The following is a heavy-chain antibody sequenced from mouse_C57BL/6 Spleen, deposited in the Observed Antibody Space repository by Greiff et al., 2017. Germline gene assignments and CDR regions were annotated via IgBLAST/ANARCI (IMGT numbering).Heavy chain of an antibody. CDR2: IDPSDSYT. J-gene: IGHJ3*01. CDR1: GYTFTSYW. V-gene: IGHV1-69*01. D-gene: IGHD2-4*01. CDR3: ARFDYDERAY. Sequence: QVQLQQPGAELVMPGASVKLSCKASGYTFTSYWMHWVKQRPGQGLEWIGEIDPSDSYTNYNQKFKGKSTLTVDKSSSTAYMQRSSLTSEDSAFYYCARFDYDERAYWGQGTLVTVSA.